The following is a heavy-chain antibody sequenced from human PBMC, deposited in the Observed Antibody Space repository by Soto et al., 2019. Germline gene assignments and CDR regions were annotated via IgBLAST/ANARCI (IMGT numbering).Heavy chain of an antibody. D-gene: IGHD3-3*01. CDR1: GYSISSGYY. CDR2: IYHSGTT. V-gene: IGHV4-38-2*02. J-gene: IGHJ6*02. CDR3: ARDFGVVISSWSGGMDV. Sequence: SETLSLTCAVSGYSISSGYYWGWIRQPPGKGLEWIGSIYHSGTTYYNPSLKSRVTISVDTSKNQFSLRLSSVSAADTAVYYCARDFGVVISSWSGGMDVWGQGTTVTVSS.